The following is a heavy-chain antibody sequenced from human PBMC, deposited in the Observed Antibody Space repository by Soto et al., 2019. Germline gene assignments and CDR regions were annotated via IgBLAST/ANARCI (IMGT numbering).Heavy chain of an antibody. Sequence: QVQLVQSGAEVKKPGSSVKVSCKASGGTFSSYAISWVRQAPGQGLEWMGGIIPICGTANYAQKFQGRVTITADESTSTAYRELSSLRSEDTAVYDGARDANRIAVAGTVGYFDYWGQGTLVTVSS. J-gene: IGHJ4*02. CDR3: ARDANRIAVAGTVGYFDY. CDR1: GGTFSSYA. CDR2: IIPICGTA. D-gene: IGHD6-19*01. V-gene: IGHV1-69*01.